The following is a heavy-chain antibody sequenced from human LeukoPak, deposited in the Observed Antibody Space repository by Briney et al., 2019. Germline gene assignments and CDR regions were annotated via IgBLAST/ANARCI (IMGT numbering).Heavy chain of an antibody. CDR1: GGSISSDSYY. V-gene: IGHV4-61*09. CDR3: ARWLGGSLPS. J-gene: IGHJ4*02. D-gene: IGHD3-22*01. Sequence: PSETLSLTCAVSGGSISSDSYYWNWIRQPAGKGLEWIGHIYVSGSTNYNPSLKSRVTISIDTSKNQFSLKLSSVTAADTAVYYCARWLGGSLPSWGQGTLVTVSS. CDR2: IYVSGST.